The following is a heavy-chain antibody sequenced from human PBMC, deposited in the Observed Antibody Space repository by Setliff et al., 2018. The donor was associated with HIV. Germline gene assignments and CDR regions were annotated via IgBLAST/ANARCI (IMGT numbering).Heavy chain of an antibody. D-gene: IGHD5-12*01. CDR2: INHSGST. CDR3: ARSTPSIGYISEH. Sequence: SETLSLTCAVYGGSLSGYYWSWIRQPPGKGLEWIGEINHSGSTNYNPSLKSRVTISVDTSKNQFSLKLSSVTAADMGVYYCARSTPSIGYISEHWGQGALVTVSS. V-gene: IGHV4-34*01. J-gene: IGHJ1*01. CDR1: GGSLSGYY.